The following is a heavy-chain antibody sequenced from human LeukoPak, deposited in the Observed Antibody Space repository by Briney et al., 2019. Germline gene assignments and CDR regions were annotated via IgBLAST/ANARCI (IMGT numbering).Heavy chain of an antibody. CDR1: GGSFSGYY. V-gene: IGHV4-34*01. CDR3: ARGEYSSGSYYFDY. D-gene: IGHD6-19*01. J-gene: IGHJ4*02. Sequence: SETLSLTCAVYGGSFSGYYWSWIRQPPGEGLEWIGEINHSGSTNYNPSLKSRVTISVDTSKNQFSLKLSSVTAADTAVYYCARGEYSSGSYYFDYWGQGTLVTVSS. CDR2: INHSGST.